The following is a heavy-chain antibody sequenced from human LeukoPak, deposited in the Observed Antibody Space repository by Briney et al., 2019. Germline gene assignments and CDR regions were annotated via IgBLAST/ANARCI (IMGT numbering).Heavy chain of an antibody. Sequence: SVKVSCKASGGTFSSYAISWVRQAPGQGLEWMGGIIPIFGTANHAQKFQGRVTITADESTSTAYMELSSLRSEDTAVYYCARELVHYYDSSGYFDYWGQGTLVTVSS. CDR2: IIPIFGTA. D-gene: IGHD3-22*01. J-gene: IGHJ4*02. V-gene: IGHV1-69*13. CDR3: ARELVHYYDSSGYFDY. CDR1: GGTFSSYA.